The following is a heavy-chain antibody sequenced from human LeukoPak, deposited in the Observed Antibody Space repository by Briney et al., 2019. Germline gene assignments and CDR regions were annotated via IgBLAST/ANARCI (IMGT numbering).Heavy chain of an antibody. CDR3: ARDSSGWYDLDY. J-gene: IGHJ4*02. D-gene: IGHD6-19*01. Sequence: HPGGSLRLSCAASGFTFSTYWMHWVRQVPGKGLVWVSRINADGSYTNYADSVKGRFTISRDNAKNTLYLQMNSLRAEDTAVYYCARDSSGWYDLDYWGQGTLVTVSS. CDR1: GFTFSTYW. V-gene: IGHV3-74*01. CDR2: INADGSYT.